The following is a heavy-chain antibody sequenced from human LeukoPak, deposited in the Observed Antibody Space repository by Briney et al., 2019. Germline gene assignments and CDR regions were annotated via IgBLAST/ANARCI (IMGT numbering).Heavy chain of an antibody. CDR1: GGSFSGYY. CDR2: INHSGST. V-gene: IGHV4-34*01. J-gene: IGHJ4*02. Sequence: SETLSLTCAVYGGSFSGYYWSWIRQPPGKGLEWIGEINHSGSTNYNPSLKSRVTISVDTSKNQFSLKLSSVTAADSAVYYCARGRGPLGYWGQGTLVTVSS. CDR3: ARGRGPLGY. D-gene: IGHD7-27*01.